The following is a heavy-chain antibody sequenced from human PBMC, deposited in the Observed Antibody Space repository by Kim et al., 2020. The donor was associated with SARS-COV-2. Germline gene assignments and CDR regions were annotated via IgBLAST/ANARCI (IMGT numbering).Heavy chain of an antibody. D-gene: IGHD3-3*01. CDR1: GFNVNSNN. CDR2: ISASGSDI. CDR3: VRGGDL. V-gene: IGHV3-48*02. J-gene: IGHJ4*02. Sequence: GGSLRLSCAVSGFNVNSNNMNWVRQAPGKGLDWVSFISASGSDIYYADSVKGRFTISRDNAKNSLYLQMNSLRDEDTALYYCVRGGDLWGQGTLVTVSS.